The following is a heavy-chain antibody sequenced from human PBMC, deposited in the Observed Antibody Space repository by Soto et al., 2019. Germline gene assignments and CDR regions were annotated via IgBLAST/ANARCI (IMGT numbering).Heavy chain of an antibody. CDR3: ARSAPSSTVTTGRGMDV. D-gene: IGHD4-4*01. CDR1: GGTFSSYA. Sequence: QVQLVQSGAEVKKPGSSVKVSCKASGGTFSSYAISWVRQAPGQGLEWMGGIIPIFGTANYAQKFQGRVTITADKSTSTGYMELSSLRSDDTAVYYCARSAPSSTVTTGRGMDVWGQGTTVTVSS. CDR2: IIPIFGTA. V-gene: IGHV1-69*14. J-gene: IGHJ6*02.